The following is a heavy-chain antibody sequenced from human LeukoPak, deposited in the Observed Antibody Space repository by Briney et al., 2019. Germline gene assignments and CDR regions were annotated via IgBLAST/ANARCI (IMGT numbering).Heavy chain of an antibody. CDR3: AKVFGDMIVVVIGYFDY. CDR2: ISGSGGST. Sequence: GGSLRLSCAASGFTFNSYAMSWVRQAPGKGLEWVSAISGSGGSTYYADSVKGRFTISRDNSKNTLYLQMNSLRAEDTAVYYCAKVFGDMIVVVIGYFDYWGQGTLVTVSS. V-gene: IGHV3-23*01. D-gene: IGHD3-22*01. CDR1: GFTFNSYA. J-gene: IGHJ4*02.